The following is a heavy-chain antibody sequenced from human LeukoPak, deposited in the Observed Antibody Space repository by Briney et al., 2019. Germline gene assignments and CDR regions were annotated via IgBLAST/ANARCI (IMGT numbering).Heavy chain of an antibody. V-gene: IGHV4-59*01. CDR1: GGSISSYY. Sequence: PSETLSLTCTVSGGSISSYYWSWIRQPPGKGLEWIGYRHYSGSFNYSPSLKSRAIISLDTSKNQFSLRLSSVTAADTAVYYCARFDYGDSAGRAGPLNFWGQGTLVTVPS. CDR3: ARFDYGDSAGRAGPLNF. CDR2: RHYSGSF. J-gene: IGHJ4*02. D-gene: IGHD4-17*01.